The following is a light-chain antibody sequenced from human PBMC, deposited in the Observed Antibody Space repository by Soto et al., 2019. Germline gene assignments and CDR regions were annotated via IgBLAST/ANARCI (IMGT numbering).Light chain of an antibody. Sequence: EIVLTQSPATLSLSPGDRATLSCRASQSVSSYLAWYQQKPGQAPRLLIYDASNRATGIPARFSGSGSGTDFPLTISSLEAEDFAVYYCQQRSVWPPITFGQGTRLEF. J-gene: IGKJ5*01. CDR1: QSVSSY. CDR2: DAS. CDR3: QQRSVWPPIT. V-gene: IGKV3-11*01.